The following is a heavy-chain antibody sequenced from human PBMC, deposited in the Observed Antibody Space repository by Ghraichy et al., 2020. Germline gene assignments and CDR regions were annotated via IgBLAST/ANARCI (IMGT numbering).Heavy chain of an antibody. J-gene: IGHJ4*02. CDR3: AKDRRSDKWLVLGVFDY. CDR1: GFTFSSYA. Sequence: GESLNISCAASGFTFSSYAMSWVRQAPGKGLEWVSAISGSGGSTYYADSVKGRFTISRDNSKNTLYLQMNSLRAEDTAVYYCAKDRRSDKWLVLGVFDYWGQGTLVTVSS. V-gene: IGHV3-23*01. CDR2: ISGSGGST. D-gene: IGHD6-19*01.